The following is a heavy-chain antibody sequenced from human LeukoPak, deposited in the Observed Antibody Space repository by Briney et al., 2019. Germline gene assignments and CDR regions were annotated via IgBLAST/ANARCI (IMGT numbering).Heavy chain of an antibody. Sequence: ASVKVSCKASGYTFTSYDINWVRQAPGQGLEWMGWMNPNSGNTDYAQKFQGRVTMTRNTSISTAYMELSSLRSEDTAVYYCAVGYYGSGSYSYWGQGTLVTVSS. CDR3: AVGYYGSGSYSY. CDR2: MNPNSGNT. J-gene: IGHJ4*02. V-gene: IGHV1-8*01. D-gene: IGHD3-10*01. CDR1: GYTFTSYD.